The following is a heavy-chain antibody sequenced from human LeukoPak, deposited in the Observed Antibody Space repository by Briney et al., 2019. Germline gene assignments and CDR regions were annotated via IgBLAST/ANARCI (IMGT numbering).Heavy chain of an antibody. J-gene: IGHJ6*03. CDR1: GYTFTSYD. Sequence: ASVKVSCKAFGYTFTSYDINWVRQATGQGLEWMGWMNPNSGNTGYAQKFQGRVTITRNTSISTAYMELSSLRSEDTAVYYCARALPATYYYYYYMDVWGKGTTVTVSS. CDR3: ARALPATYYYYYYMDV. CDR2: MNPNSGNT. V-gene: IGHV1-8*03. D-gene: IGHD5-12*01.